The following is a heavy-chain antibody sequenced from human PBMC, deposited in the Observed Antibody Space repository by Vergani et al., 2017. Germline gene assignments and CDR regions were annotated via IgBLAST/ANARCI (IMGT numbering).Heavy chain of an antibody. CDR1: GFTFSSYA. V-gene: IGHV3-30-3*01. CDR3: ARGQYSSSWYGY. CDR2: ISYDGSNK. Sequence: VQLVESGGGLVQPGRSLRLSCAASGFTFSSYAMHWVRQAPGKGLEWVAVISYDGSNKYYADSVKGRFTISRDNSKNTLYLQMNSLRAEDTAVYYCARGQYSSSWYGYWGQGTLVTVSS. J-gene: IGHJ4*02. D-gene: IGHD6-13*01.